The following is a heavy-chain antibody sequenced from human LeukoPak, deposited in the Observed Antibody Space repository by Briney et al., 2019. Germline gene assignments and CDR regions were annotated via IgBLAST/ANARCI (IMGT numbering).Heavy chain of an antibody. CDR1: GYTFTNYL. D-gene: IGHD3-16*01. J-gene: IGHJ4*02. CDR2: ISAYNGNT. V-gene: IGHV1-18*01. CDR3: ARLLLGEDYFDY. Sequence: ASVTVSFKASGYTFTNYLITWVRQAPGQGLEWMGWISAYNGNTNYAQKLQGRVTMTTDTSTSTAYMELRSLRSDDTAIYYCARLLLGEDYFDYWGQGTLVTVSS.